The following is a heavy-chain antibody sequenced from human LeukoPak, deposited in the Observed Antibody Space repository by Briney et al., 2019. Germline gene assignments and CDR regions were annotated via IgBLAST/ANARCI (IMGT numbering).Heavy chain of an antibody. V-gene: IGHV3-30*04. Sequence: GGSLRLSCAASGFTFSTYAMHWVRQAPGKGLEWVAIVSYDGSNKYYADSVRGRFTISRDNSKNTLYLQMNSLRPKDTSMYYCARETLRNFDYWGRGTLVTVSS. CDR3: ARETLRNFDY. D-gene: IGHD2-15*01. CDR2: VSYDGSNK. CDR1: GFTFSTYA. J-gene: IGHJ4*02.